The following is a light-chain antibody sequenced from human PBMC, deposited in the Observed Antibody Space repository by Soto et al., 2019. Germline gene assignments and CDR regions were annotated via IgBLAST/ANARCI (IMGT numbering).Light chain of an antibody. J-gene: IGKJ3*01. CDR2: GTS. CDR3: QQYDNSPFT. CDR1: QSVGGMY. Sequence: EVVLTQSPGTLSLSPGESATLSCRASQSVGGMYLAWYQQKPGQAPRLLIYGTSNRATGIPDRFSGSGSGTDFTLTIRRLEPEDFAMYFCQQYDNSPFTFGPGTKVDI. V-gene: IGKV3-20*01.